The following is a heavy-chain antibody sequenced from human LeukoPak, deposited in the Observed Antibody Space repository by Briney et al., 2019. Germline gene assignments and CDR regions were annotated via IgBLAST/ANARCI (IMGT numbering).Heavy chain of an antibody. D-gene: IGHD3-3*01. CDR3: AMWVEYYDFWSDYYYYMDV. J-gene: IGHJ6*03. V-gene: IGHV4-38-2*02. Sequence: SETLSLTCTVSGYSISSGYYWGWIRQPPGKGLEWIGSIYHSGSTYYNPSLKSRVAISVDTSKNQFSLKLSSVTAADTAVYYCAMWVEYYDFWSDYYYYMDVWGKGTTVTVSS. CDR2: IYHSGST. CDR1: GYSISSGYY.